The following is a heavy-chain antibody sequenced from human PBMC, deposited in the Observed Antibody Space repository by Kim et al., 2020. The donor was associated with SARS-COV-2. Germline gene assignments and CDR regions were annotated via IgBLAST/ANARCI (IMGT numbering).Heavy chain of an antibody. V-gene: IGHV1-2*04. D-gene: IGHD1-26*01. CDR3: AREGHGGKWDPFDY. Sequence: ASVKVSCKASGYTFTGYYMHWVRQAPGQGLEWMGWINPNSGGTNYAQKFQGWVTMTRDTSISTAYMELSRLRSDDTAVYYCAREGHGGKWDPFDYWGQGTLVTVSS. J-gene: IGHJ4*02. CDR1: GYTFTGYY. CDR2: INPNSGGT.